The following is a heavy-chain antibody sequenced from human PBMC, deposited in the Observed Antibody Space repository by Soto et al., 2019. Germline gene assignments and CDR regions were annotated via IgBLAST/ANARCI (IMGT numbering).Heavy chain of an antibody. CDR2: IIPIFGTA. D-gene: IGHD3-3*01. V-gene: IGHV1-69*13. Sequence: ASVKVSCKASGGTFSSYAISWVRQAPGQGLEWMGGIIPIFGTANYAQKFQGRVTITADESTSTAYMELSSLRSEDTAVYYCARDKLDFWSGYPYYYYGMDVWGQGTTVTVSS. CDR3: ARDKLDFWSGYPYYYYGMDV. CDR1: GGTFSSYA. J-gene: IGHJ6*02.